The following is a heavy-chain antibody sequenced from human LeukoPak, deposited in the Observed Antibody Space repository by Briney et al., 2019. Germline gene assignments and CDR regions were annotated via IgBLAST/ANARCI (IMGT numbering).Heavy chain of an antibody. J-gene: IGHJ4*02. CDR3: AKHSGRYDY. Sequence: PGGSLRLSCAASGFTFSSYAISWVRQAPGKGLEWVSAISGSGDTTYYADSVKGRFTISRDNSKNTLYLQMNSLRAEDTAVYYCAKHSGRYDYWGQGALVTVSS. V-gene: IGHV3-23*01. D-gene: IGHD1-26*01. CDR1: GFTFSSYA. CDR2: ISGSGDTT.